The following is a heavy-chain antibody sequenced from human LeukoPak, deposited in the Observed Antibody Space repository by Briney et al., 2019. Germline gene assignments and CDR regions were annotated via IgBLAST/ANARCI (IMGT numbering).Heavy chain of an antibody. J-gene: IGHJ4*02. CDR1: GFTFSSYG. CDR2: ISGSGDYT. CDR3: AKVTYGSGTYGAFDS. D-gene: IGHD3-10*01. Sequence: GGTLRLSCAASGFTFSSYGMSWVRQAPGKGLEWVSTISGSGDYTYYADSVKGRFTISRDNSKNTLYLQMNSLRAEDTAVYYCAKVTYGSGTYGAFDSWGQGTLVTVSS. V-gene: IGHV3-23*01.